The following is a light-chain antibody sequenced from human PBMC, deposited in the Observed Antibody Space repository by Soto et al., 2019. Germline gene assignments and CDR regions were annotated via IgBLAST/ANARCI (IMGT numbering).Light chain of an antibody. CDR1: QSILAY. V-gene: IGKV1-39*01. CDR2: SAS. Sequence: IQMTQSPSSLSASVGGRVTITCRASQSILAYLNWYQVKLGKPPRLLIFSASNLQSGVPPRFNGSGSGTDFALTIGGVEPDDAATYYCQQTYATALTFGQGTNL. CDR3: QQTYATALT. J-gene: IGKJ2*01.